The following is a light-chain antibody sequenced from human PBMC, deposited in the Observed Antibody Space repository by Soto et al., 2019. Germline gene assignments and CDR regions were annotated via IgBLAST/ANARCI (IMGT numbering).Light chain of an antibody. Sequence: DIPMTQTPSSLSASVGDRVTITCRASRTLSSDINWYQQKPGQAPKFLIYAASSLHSGVPSRFSGSGSGTDFTLTISDLQPEDSATYSCQQTYSVPWTFGQGTKVEV. CDR2: AAS. J-gene: IGKJ1*01. CDR1: RTLSSD. V-gene: IGKV1-39*01. CDR3: QQTYSVPWT.